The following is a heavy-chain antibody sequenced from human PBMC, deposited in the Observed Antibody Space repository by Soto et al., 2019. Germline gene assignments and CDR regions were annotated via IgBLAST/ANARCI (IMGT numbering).Heavy chain of an antibody. CDR3: ARERLVVGPTALDY. Sequence: EVHLVESGGGLVQPGGSLRLSCATSGFTFSCYSMNWVRQAPGKGLEWVSYISRSSSTKYFADSVKGRFTISRDNAKNSLYLQMNSLRVEDTAMYCCARERLVVGPTALDYWAQGTLVIVST. V-gene: IGHV3-48*01. CDR2: ISRSSSTK. J-gene: IGHJ4*02. CDR1: GFTFSCYS. D-gene: IGHD2-15*01.